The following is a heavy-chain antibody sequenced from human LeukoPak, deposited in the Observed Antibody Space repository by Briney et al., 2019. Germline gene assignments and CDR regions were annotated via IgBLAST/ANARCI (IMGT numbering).Heavy chain of an antibody. J-gene: IGHJ4*02. D-gene: IGHD2-15*01. Sequence: SETLSLTRTVSGVSISTFYWSWIRQPPGNGLERIGYIYYSGSTNYNPSLKSRVTISVDTSKNQFSLNLSSVTAADTAVYYCARHTLVAASSFDYWGRGTLVTVSS. V-gene: IGHV4-59*08. CDR2: IYYSGST. CDR1: GVSISTFY. CDR3: ARHTLVAASSFDY.